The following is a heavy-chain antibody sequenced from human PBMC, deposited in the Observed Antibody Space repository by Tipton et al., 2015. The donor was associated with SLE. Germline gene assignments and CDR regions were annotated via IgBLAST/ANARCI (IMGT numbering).Heavy chain of an antibody. CDR2: IYTSGRT. V-gene: IGHV4-61*05. CDR3: ARGFYYDTSGNYGAFDI. D-gene: IGHD3-22*01. J-gene: IGHJ3*02. Sequence: TLSLTCTVSGVSISGSSYYWDWVRQPPGKGLEWIGYIYTSGRTNYNPSLKSRVTISVDTSKNQLSLRLTSVTAADAAVYYCARGFYYDTSGNYGAFDIWGQGTMVPISS. CDR1: GVSISGSSYY.